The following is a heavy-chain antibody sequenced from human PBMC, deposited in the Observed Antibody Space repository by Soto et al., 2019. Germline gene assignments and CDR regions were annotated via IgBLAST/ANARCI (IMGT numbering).Heavy chain of an antibody. J-gene: IGHJ5*02. D-gene: IGHD6-13*01. CDR2: INAGNGNT. CDR3: ARGSAAGPNNWFDP. Sequence: ASVKVSCKASGYTFTSYAMHCVRQAPGQRLEWMGWINAGNGNTKYSQKFQGRVTITRDTSASTAYMELSSLRSEDTAVYYCARGSAAGPNNWFDPWGQGTLVTV. V-gene: IGHV1-3*01. CDR1: GYTFTSYA.